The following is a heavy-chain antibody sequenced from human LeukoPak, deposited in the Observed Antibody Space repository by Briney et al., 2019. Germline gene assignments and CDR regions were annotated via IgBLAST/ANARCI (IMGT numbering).Heavy chain of an antibody. D-gene: IGHD6-19*01. CDR1: GGSISSYY. CDR2: IYYSGST. CDR3: ARDGRIGVAGAPNWFDP. Sequence: PSETLSLTCTVSGGSISSYYWSWVRQPPGKGLEWIGYIYYSGSTNYNPSLKSLVTISVDTSKNQFSLKLSSVSAADTAVYYCARDGRIGVAGAPNWFDPWGQGTLVTVSS. J-gene: IGHJ5*02. V-gene: IGHV4-59*01.